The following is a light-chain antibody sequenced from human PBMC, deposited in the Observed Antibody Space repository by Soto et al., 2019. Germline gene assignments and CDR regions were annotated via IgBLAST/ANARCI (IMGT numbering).Light chain of an antibody. J-gene: IGKJ1*01. CDR1: QSVSSSY. V-gene: IGKV3-20*01. CDR2: GAS. CDR3: QQYGTSPWT. Sequence: EVVLTQSPGTLSLSPGERATLSCRASQSVSSSYLVWYQQKPGQAPRLLIYGASDRATGIPDRFSGSGSGTDFTLTISRLEPEDFAVYYCQQYGTSPWTFGQGTKVEIK.